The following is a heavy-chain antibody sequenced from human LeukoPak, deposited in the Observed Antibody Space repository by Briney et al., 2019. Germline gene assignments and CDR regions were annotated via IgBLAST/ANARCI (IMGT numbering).Heavy chain of an antibody. Sequence: GGSLRFSCAASGFTFSSYGMHWVRQAPGRGLEWVAFIRYDGSNKYYADSVKGRFTISRDNSKNTLYLQMNSLRAEDTAVYYCAKDLGYYFDYWGQGTLVTVSS. V-gene: IGHV3-30*02. J-gene: IGHJ4*02. CDR1: GFTFSSYG. CDR2: IRYDGSNK. CDR3: AKDLGYYFDY.